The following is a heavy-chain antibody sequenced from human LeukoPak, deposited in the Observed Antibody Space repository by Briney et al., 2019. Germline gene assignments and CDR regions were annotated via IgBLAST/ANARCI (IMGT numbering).Heavy chain of an antibody. CDR3: AKSATRTVTHIDY. J-gene: IGHJ4*02. V-gene: IGHV3-48*02. CDR2: ITGSATTK. Sequence: GASLRLSWAACGFTFSTYSMNWVRQAPGKVLEWVSYITGSATTKYYGDSVKGRFTISRDNSKNSLYLQMNSLKDEDTAVYYCAKSATRTVTHIDYWGQGTLV. D-gene: IGHD4-17*01. CDR1: GFTFSTYS.